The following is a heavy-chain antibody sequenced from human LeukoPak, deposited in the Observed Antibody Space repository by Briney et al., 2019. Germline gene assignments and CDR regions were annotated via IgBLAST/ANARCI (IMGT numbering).Heavy chain of an antibody. Sequence: SETLSLTCAVYGGSFSGYYWSWIRQPPGKGLEWIGEINHSGSTNYNPSLKSRVTISVDTSKNQFSLKLSSVTAADTAVYYCARAPGVVGASSSPFDYWGQGTLVTVSS. J-gene: IGHJ4*02. D-gene: IGHD1-26*01. CDR3: ARAPGVVGASSSPFDY. CDR1: GGSFSGYY. CDR2: INHSGST. V-gene: IGHV4-34*01.